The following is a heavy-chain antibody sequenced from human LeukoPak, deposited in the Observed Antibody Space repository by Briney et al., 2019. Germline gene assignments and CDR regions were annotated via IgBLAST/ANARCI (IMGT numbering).Heavy chain of an antibody. Sequence: PSETLSLTCAVYGGSFSGYYWSWIRQPPGKGLEWIGEINHSGSTNYNPSLKSRVTISVDTSKNQFSLKLSSVTAADTAVYYCAGLLGGWYMYWGQGTLVTVSS. V-gene: IGHV4-34*01. J-gene: IGHJ4*02. CDR1: GGSFSGYY. CDR3: AGLLGGWYMY. D-gene: IGHD6-19*01. CDR2: INHSGST.